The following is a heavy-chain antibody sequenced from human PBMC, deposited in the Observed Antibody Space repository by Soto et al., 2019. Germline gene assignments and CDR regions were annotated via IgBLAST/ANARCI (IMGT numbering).Heavy chain of an antibody. Sequence: ASVKVSCKASGGTFSSYAISWVRQAPGQGLEWMGGTIPIFGTANYAQKFQGRVTITADESTSTAYMELSSLRSEDTAVYYCARGEYSSSSGAPLYYYYGMDVWGQGTTVTVSS. D-gene: IGHD6-6*01. CDR1: GGTFSSYA. V-gene: IGHV1-69*13. J-gene: IGHJ6*02. CDR3: ARGEYSSSSGAPLYYYYGMDV. CDR2: TIPIFGTA.